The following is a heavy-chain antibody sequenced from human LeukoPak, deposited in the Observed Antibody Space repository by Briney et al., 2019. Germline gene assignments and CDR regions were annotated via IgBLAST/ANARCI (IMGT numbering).Heavy chain of an antibody. CDR2: ISAYNGNT. V-gene: IGHV1-18*01. D-gene: IGHD5-18*01. Sequence: ASVKVSCKASGYTFTSYGISWVRQAPGQGLEWMGWISAYNGNTNYAQKLQGRVTMTTDTSTSTAYMELRSLRSDDTAVYYCARDSGQRGYSDAFDIWGQGTMVTVSS. CDR3: ARDSGQRGYSDAFDI. CDR1: GYTFTSYG. J-gene: IGHJ3*02.